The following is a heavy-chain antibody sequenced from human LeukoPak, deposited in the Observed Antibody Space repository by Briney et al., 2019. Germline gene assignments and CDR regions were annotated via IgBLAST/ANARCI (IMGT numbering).Heavy chain of an antibody. J-gene: IGHJ6*02. CDR3: ARQGYSSSSGGQVFYGMDV. V-gene: IGHV4-59*08. Sequence: PSETLSLTCTVSDGSITTYYWNWIRQPPGKGLEWIGNIYNSGSTDYNPSLKSRVTISVDTSKNQFSLKLSSVTAADTAVYYCARQGYSSSSGGQVFYGMDVWGQGTTVTVSS. D-gene: IGHD6-6*01. CDR2: IYNSGST. CDR1: DGSITTYY.